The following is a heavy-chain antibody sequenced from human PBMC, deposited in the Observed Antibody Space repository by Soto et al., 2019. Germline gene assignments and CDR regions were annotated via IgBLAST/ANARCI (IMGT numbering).Heavy chain of an antibody. CDR3: ASHAWGAAAGTGGFDY. V-gene: IGHV1-18*01. CDR2: ISAYNGNT. Sequence: ASVKVSCKASGYTFTSYGISWVRQAPGQGLEWMGWISAYNGNTNYAQKLQGRVTMTTDTSTSTAYMELRSLRSDDTAVYYCASHAWGAAAGTGGFDYWGQGTLVTVSS. CDR1: GYTFTSYG. J-gene: IGHJ4*02. D-gene: IGHD6-13*01.